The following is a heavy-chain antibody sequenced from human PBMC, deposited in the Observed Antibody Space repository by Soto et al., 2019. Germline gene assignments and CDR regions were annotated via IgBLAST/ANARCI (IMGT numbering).Heavy chain of an antibody. D-gene: IGHD3-9*01. J-gene: IGHJ4*02. CDR3: ARGVEWNDVGSDYDILTGDLDY. CDR2: ISAYNGNT. CDR1: GYTFTSYG. Sequence: QVQLVQSGAEVKKPGASVKVSCKASGYTFTSYGISWVRQAPGQGLEWMGWISAYNGNTNYAQKLQGRVTMTTDTSTSTAYMELRSLRSDDTAVYYCARGVEWNDVGSDYDILTGDLDYWGQGTLVTVSS. V-gene: IGHV1-18*01.